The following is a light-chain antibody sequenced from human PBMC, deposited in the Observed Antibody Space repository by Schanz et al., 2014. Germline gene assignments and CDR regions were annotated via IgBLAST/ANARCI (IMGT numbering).Light chain of an antibody. J-gene: IGLJ1*01. CDR1: SSNIGAGYD. Sequence: QSVLTQTPSASATPGQRVTISCTGSSSNIGAGYDVHWYQQLPGTAPKLLIYGNSNRPSGVPDRFSGSKSGTSASLAITGLQAEDEADYYCQSYDSSLSGYVFGTGTKLTVL. CDR3: QSYDSSLSGYV. CDR2: GNS. V-gene: IGLV1-40*01.